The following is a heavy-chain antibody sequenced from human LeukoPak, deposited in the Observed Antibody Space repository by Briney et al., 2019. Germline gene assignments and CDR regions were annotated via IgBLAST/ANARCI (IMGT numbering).Heavy chain of an antibody. V-gene: IGHV3-30*04. CDR2: ISYDGSNK. CDR1: GFTFSSYA. CDR3: ASVAVAGTSGFDY. J-gene: IGHJ4*02. Sequence: GGSLRLSCAASGFTFSSYAMHWVRQAPGKGLEWVAVISYDGSNKYYADSVKGRFTISRDHSKNTLYLQMNSLRAEDTAVYYCASVAVAGTSGFDYWGQGTLVTVSS. D-gene: IGHD6-19*01.